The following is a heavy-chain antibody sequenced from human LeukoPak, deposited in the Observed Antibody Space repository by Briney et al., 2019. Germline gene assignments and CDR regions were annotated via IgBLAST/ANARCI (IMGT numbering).Heavy chain of an antibody. CDR1: GGSFSGYY. D-gene: IGHD6-13*01. Sequence: SETLSLTCAVYGGSFSGYYWSWIRRPPGKGLEWIGGINHSGSTNYNPSLKSRVTISVDTSKNQFSLKLSSVTAADTAVYYCASFQQQDDAFDIWGQGAMVTVSS. J-gene: IGHJ3*02. CDR2: INHSGST. V-gene: IGHV4-34*01. CDR3: ASFQQQDDAFDI.